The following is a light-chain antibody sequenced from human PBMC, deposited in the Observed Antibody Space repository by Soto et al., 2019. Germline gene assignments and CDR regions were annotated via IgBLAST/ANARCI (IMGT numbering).Light chain of an antibody. CDR3: SSYTSTSTLYD. CDR2: EVS. Sequence: QSVLTQPASVSGSPGQSITISCTGTSRDVGNYNYVSWYQQDPGKAPKLIIYEVSNRPSGVSSRFSGSKSDNTASLTISGLQAEDEADYYCSSYTSTSTLYDFGPGTKLTVL. CDR1: SRDVGNYNY. V-gene: IGLV2-14*01. J-gene: IGLJ1*01.